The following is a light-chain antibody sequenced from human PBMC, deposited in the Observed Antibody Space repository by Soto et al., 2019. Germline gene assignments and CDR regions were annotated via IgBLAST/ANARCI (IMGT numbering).Light chain of an antibody. J-gene: IGKJ3*01. CDR2: GAS. Sequence: EIVLTQSPGTLSLSPGERATLSCRASQSVSSSYLAWYQQKPGQAPRLRIYGASSRATGIPDRFSGSGSGTYFTLTSSRLEPEDFAVYYWQQYGSSPLTFGPGTKVDIK. CDR1: QSVSSSY. CDR3: QQYGSSPLT. V-gene: IGKV3-20*01.